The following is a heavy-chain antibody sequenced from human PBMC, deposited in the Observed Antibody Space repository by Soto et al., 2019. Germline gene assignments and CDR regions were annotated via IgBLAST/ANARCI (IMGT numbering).Heavy chain of an antibody. Sequence: GGSLRLSCAASGFTFSRYGMHWVRQAPDKGLEWVAVVSYDGSTEYYEDSVKGRFTISRDNSKNTVYLQMSGLRIEDTAVYYCAKPGLIETIMRHLAHWRPRTPVPGSS. V-gene: IGHV3-30*18. J-gene: IGHJ1*01. CDR2: VSYDGSTE. D-gene: IGHD3-16*01. CDR3: AKPGLIETIMRHLAH. CDR1: GFTFSRYG.